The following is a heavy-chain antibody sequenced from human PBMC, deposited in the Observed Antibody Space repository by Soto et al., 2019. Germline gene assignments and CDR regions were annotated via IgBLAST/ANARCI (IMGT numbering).Heavy chain of an antibody. CDR2: IYYSGST. J-gene: IGHJ6*02. V-gene: IGHV4-59*08. D-gene: IGHD5-12*01. CDR1: GGSISSYY. Sequence: SETLSLTCTVSGGSISSYYWSWIRQPPGKGLEWIGYIYYSGSTNYNPSLKSRVTISVDTSKNQFSLKLSSVTAADTAVYYCARRSRSGYSGTGYYYGMDVWGQGTTVTAP. CDR3: ARRSRSGYSGTGYYYGMDV.